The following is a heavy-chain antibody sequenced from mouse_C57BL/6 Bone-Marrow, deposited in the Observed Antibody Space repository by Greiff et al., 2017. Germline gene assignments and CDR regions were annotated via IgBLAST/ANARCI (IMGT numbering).Heavy chain of an antibody. J-gene: IGHJ3*01. Sequence: VMLVESGPGLVQPSQSLSITCTVSGFSLTSYGVHWVRQSPGKGLEWLGVIWSGGSTDYNDAFISRLSISKDNSKSQVFFKMNSLPADDTAIYYCARNVDLAYWGQGTLVTVSA. CDR2: IWSGGST. CDR3: ARNVDLAY. V-gene: IGHV2-2*01. CDR1: GFSLTSYG.